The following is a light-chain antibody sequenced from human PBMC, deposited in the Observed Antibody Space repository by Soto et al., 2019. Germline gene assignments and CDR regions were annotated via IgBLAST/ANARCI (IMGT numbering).Light chain of an antibody. Sequence: QSLATLSLSPGDQSPLSGVAGQGVRSDLAGYQQKAGQSPRHLIYGASTRAAETPARFSGSRSGTELTLTISSLQSEEYAVYYCQQYNNWYQTFGQGTKVDIK. V-gene: IGKV3-15*01. CDR2: GAS. CDR3: QQYNNWYQT. CDR1: QGVRSD. J-gene: IGKJ1*01.